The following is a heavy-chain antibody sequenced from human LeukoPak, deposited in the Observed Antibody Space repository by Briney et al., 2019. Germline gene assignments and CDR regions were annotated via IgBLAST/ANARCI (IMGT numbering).Heavy chain of an antibody. CDR3: ARVPAAGTGGLLY. D-gene: IGHD6-13*01. CDR2: ISSSSSYI. Sequence: PGGSLRLSCAASGFTFSSYEMNWVRQAPGKGLEWVSSISSSSSYIYYADSVKGRFTISRDNAKNSLYLQMNSLRAEDTAVYYCARVPAAGTGGLLYWGQGTLVTVSS. J-gene: IGHJ4*02. V-gene: IGHV3-21*01. CDR1: GFTFSSYE.